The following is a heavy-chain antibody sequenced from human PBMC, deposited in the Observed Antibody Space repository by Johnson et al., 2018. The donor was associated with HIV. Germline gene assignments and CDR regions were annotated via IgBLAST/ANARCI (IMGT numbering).Heavy chain of an antibody. CDR1: RFTFFSYD. CDR3: AREEANGAFDI. J-gene: IGHJ3*02. CDR2: IGTAGDT. Sequence: VQLVESGGGLVQPGGSLRLSCAASRFTFFSYDMHWVRQATGKGLEWVSAIGTAGDTYYPGSVKGRFTISRENAKNSLYLQMNSLRAGDTAVYYCAREEANGAFDIWGQGTMVTVSS. V-gene: IGHV3-13*01.